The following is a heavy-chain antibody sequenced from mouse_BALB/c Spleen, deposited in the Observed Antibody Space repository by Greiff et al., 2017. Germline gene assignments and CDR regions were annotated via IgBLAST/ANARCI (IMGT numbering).Heavy chain of an antibody. V-gene: IGHV5-17*02. CDR2: ISSGSSTI. CDR1: GFTFSSFG. CDR3: ARSARAWAMDY. J-gene: IGHJ4*01. Sequence: EVMLVESGGGLVQPGGSRKLSCAASGFTFSSFGMHWVRQAPEKGLEWVAYISSGSSTIYYADTVKGRFTISRDNPKNTLFLQMTSLRSEDTAMYYGARSARAWAMDYWGQGTSVTVSS. D-gene: IGHD3-1*01.